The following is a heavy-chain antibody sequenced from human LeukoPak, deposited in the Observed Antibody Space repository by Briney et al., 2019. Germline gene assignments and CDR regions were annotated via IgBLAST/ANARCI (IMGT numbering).Heavy chain of an antibody. D-gene: IGHD3-22*01. J-gene: IGHJ4*02. CDR1: GFTFSSYW. Sequence: GGSQRLSCAASGFTFSSYWMHWVRQAPGKGLVWVSRINSDGSSTSYADSVKGRFTISGDNAKNTLYLQMNSLRAEDTAVYYCAREGRYYYDSSGYYSDYWGQGTLVTVYS. CDR3: AREGRYYYDSSGYYSDY. CDR2: INSDGSST. V-gene: IGHV3-74*01.